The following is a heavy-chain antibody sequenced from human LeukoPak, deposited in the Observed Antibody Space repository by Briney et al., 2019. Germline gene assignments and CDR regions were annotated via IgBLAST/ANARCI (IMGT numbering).Heavy chain of an antibody. CDR2: IYYSGST. V-gene: IGHV4-59*01. CDR3: ARARLAAAGPFDY. D-gene: IGHD6-13*01. J-gene: IGHJ4*02. Sequence: SETLSLTCTVSGGSISSYYWSWIRQPPEKGLEWIGYIYYSGSTNYNPSLKSRVTISVDTSKNQFSLKLSSVTAADTAVYYCARARLAAAGPFDYWGQGTLVTVSS. CDR1: GGSISSYY.